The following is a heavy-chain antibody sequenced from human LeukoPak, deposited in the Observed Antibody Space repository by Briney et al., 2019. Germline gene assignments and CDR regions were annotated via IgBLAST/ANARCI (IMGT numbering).Heavy chain of an antibody. CDR3: AKHGGWEPLPDFDY. V-gene: IGHV3-23*01. D-gene: IGHD1-26*01. CDR1: GFTFSSYA. Sequence: RSGGSLRLSCVASGFTFSSYAMSWVRQAPGKGLEWVSAISGSGGSTYYADSVKGRFTISRDNSKNTLYLQMNSLRAEDTAVYYCAKHGGWEPLPDFDYWGQGTLVTVSS. CDR2: ISGSGGST. J-gene: IGHJ4*02.